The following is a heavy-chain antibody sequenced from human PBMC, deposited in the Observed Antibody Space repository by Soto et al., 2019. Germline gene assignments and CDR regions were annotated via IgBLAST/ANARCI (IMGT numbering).Heavy chain of an antibody. CDR1: GFTFSSYA. V-gene: IGHV3-23*01. D-gene: IGHD3-10*01. J-gene: IGHJ2*01. Sequence: EVQLLESGGGLVQPGGSLRLSCAASGFTFSSYAMSWVRQAPGKGLEWVSSISGSAGSAYYADCVKGRLTISRDNSKNKLYVQMKSLRAEDTAVYYCAKRPPGDSGWHFDLWGRGTLVTVSS. CDR3: AKRPPGDSGWHFDL. CDR2: ISGSAGSA.